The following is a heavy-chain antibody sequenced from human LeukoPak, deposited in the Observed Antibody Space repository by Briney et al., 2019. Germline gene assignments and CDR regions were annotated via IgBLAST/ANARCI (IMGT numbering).Heavy chain of an antibody. Sequence: ASVKVSCKASGGTFSSYAISWVRQAPGQGLEWMGGIIPIFGTANYAQKFQGRVTITTDESTSTAYMELSSLRSEDTAVYYFATHYDFWSGSTHYYYYMDVWGKGTTVTVSS. CDR3: ATHYDFWSGSTHYYYYMDV. D-gene: IGHD3-3*01. CDR1: GGTFSSYA. J-gene: IGHJ6*03. V-gene: IGHV1-69*05. CDR2: IIPIFGTA.